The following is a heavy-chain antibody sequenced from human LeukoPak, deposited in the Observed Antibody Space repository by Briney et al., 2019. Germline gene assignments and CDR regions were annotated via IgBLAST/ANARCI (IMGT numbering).Heavy chain of an antibody. D-gene: IGHD2-2*01. CDR1: GFSLSRNA. V-gene: IGHV3-23*01. J-gene: IGHJ4*02. CDR2: ISLNGDST. CDR3: AKEEVPNDY. Sequence: GGSLRLSCAVSGFSLSRNAMCWARQAPGKGLEWVSAISLNGDSTYYADSVQGRFTISRDTSKNTLFLQMDTLRVEDTATYYCAKEEVPNDYWGQGTLVTVSS.